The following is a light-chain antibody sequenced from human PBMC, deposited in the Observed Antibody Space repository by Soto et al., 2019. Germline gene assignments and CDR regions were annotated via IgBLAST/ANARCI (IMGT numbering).Light chain of an antibody. V-gene: IGKV1-27*01. CDR1: QGIGNY. Sequence: DIQMTQSPSSLSASVGDRVTITCRASQGIGNYLAWYQQKPGKVPKLLIYGASTLQSGVPSRFSGSGSGTDLTLTISSLQPEDFATYYCQKYNSAPRTFGQGTKLEIK. CDR2: GAS. J-gene: IGKJ2*01. CDR3: QKYNSAPRT.